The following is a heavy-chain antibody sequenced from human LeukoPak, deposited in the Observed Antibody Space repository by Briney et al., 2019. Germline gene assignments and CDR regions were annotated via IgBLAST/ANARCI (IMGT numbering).Heavy chain of an antibody. CDR3: ARGWRWLGH. CDR2: INHSGST. CDR1: GGSFSGYY. Sequence: SETLSLTCAVYGGSFSGYYWSWIRQPPGKGLEWIGEINHSGSTNYNPSLKSRVTISVDTSKNQFSLKLSSVTAADTAVYYCARGWRWLGHWGQGTLVTVSS. D-gene: IGHD6-19*01. J-gene: IGHJ4*02. V-gene: IGHV4-34*01.